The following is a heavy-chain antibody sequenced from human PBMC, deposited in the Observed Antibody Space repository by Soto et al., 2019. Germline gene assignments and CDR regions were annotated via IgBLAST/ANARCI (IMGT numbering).Heavy chain of an antibody. D-gene: IGHD3-16*01. CDR1: GFTFSSYG. CDR2: ISYDGSNK. CDR3: AKPMAFGEPFGY. J-gene: IGHJ4*02. V-gene: IGHV3-30*18. Sequence: GGSLRLSCAASGFTFSSYGMHWVRQAPGKGLEWVAVISYDGSNKYYADSVKGRFTISRDNSKNTLYLQMNSLRAEDTAVYYCAKPMAFGEPFGYWGQGTLVTVSS.